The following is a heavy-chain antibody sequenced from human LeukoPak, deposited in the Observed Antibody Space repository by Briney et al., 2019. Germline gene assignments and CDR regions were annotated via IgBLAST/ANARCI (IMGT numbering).Heavy chain of an antibody. CDR2: IYYSGST. CDR1: GGSISSYY. J-gene: IGHJ4*02. CDR3: ARTVALSPVGYFDY. V-gene: IGHV4-59*08. Sequence: SETLSLTCTVPGGSISSYYWSWIRQPPGKGLEWIGYIYYSGSTNYNPSLKSRVTISVDTSKNQFSLKLSSVTAADTAVYYCARTVALSPVGYFDYWGQGTLVTVSS. D-gene: IGHD6-19*01.